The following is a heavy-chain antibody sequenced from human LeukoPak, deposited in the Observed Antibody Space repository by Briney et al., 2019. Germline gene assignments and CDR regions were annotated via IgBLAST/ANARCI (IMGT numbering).Heavy chain of an antibody. CDR3: ARAQVVPAARPFDY. CDR1: GGSISSYY. J-gene: IGHJ4*02. Sequence: SETLSLTCTVPGGSISSYYWGWIRQPPGKGLEWIGSIYYSGSDYYNPSLESRVTISVDTSNHQFSLKLTSVTAADTAVYYCARAQVVPAARPFDYWGQGTLVTVSS. D-gene: IGHD2-2*01. CDR2: IYYSGSD. V-gene: IGHV4-39*01.